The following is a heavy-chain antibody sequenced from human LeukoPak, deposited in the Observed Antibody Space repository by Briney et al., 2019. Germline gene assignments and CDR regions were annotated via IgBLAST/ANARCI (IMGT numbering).Heavy chain of an antibody. CDR2: ISSSSSYI. V-gene: IGHV3-21*01. CDR1: GFTFSSYG. J-gene: IGHJ4*02. CDR3: ARVGVAGTIMDY. Sequence: GGSLRLSCAASGFTFSSYGMYWVRQAPGKGLEWVSSISSSSSYIYYADSVKGRFTISRDNAKNSLYLQMNSLRAEDTAVYYCARVGVAGTIMDYWGQGTLVTVSS. D-gene: IGHD6-19*01.